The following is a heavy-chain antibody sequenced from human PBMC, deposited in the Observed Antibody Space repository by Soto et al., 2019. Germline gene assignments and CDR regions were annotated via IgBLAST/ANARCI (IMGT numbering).Heavy chain of an antibody. CDR1: GYTFTSYG. V-gene: IGHV1-18*01. CDR2: ISAYNGNT. D-gene: IGHD3-22*01. Sequence: QVQLVQSGAEVKKPGASVKVSCKASGYTFTSYGIPWVRQAPGQGREWMGWISAYNGNTNYAQKLQGRVTMTTDTSTSKAYRELRSLRSDETAVYYCAREWDYYDSSGYQPFDYWGQGTLVTVSS. CDR3: AREWDYYDSSGYQPFDY. J-gene: IGHJ4*02.